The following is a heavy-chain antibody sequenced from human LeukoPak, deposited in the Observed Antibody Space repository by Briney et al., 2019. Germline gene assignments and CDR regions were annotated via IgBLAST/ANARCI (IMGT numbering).Heavy chain of an antibody. Sequence: ASVKVSCKVSGYTLTELSMHWVRQAPGKGLEWMGGFDPEDGETIYAQKFQGRVTMTRDTSTSTVYMELSSLRSEDTAVYYCARSVTAYDNWFDPWGQGTLVTVSS. J-gene: IGHJ5*02. CDR3: ARSVTAYDNWFDP. CDR1: GYTLTELS. CDR2: FDPEDGET. V-gene: IGHV1-24*01. D-gene: IGHD5-18*01.